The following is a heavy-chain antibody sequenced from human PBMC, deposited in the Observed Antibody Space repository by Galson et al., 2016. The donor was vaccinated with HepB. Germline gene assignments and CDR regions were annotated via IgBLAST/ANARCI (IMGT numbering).Heavy chain of an antibody. J-gene: IGHJ4*02. Sequence: SLRLSCAASGFSFSSCAMHWVRQAPGKGLEWITLIWNDASETKYADSVRGRFTISRDNSANTLYLQMNTLRADDTAVYYCARALGRGAYLIESWGQGTLVTVSS. CDR1: GFSFSSCA. V-gene: IGHV3-33*01. D-gene: IGHD3-16*01. CDR3: ARALGRGAYLIES. CDR2: IWNDASET.